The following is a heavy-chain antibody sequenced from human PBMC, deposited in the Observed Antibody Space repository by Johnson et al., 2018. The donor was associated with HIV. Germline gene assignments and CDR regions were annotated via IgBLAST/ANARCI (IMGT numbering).Heavy chain of an antibody. J-gene: IGHJ3*02. V-gene: IGHV3-74*01. D-gene: IGHD2/OR15-2a*01. Sequence: VQLVESGGGLVQPGGSLRLSCAASGFTFDSYWMHWVRQAPGKGLVWVSRINSDGSSTTYADSVKGRFTISRDNAKNTLYLQMNSLRTEDTAVYYCARENVLFNAFDIWGRGTMVTVSS. CDR1: GFTFDSYW. CDR2: INSDGSST. CDR3: ARENVLFNAFDI.